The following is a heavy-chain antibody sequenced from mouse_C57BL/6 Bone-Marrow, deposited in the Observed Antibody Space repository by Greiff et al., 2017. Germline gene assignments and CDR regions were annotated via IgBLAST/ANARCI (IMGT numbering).Heavy chain of an antibody. CDR1: GFTFSNYW. V-gene: IGHV6-3*01. Sequence: EVKLQESGGGLVQPGGSMKLSCVASGFTFSNYWMNWVRQSPEKGLEWVAQIRLKSDNYATHYAESVKGRFTISRDDSKSSVYLQINNLRAQDTEIYYCTAPYLAWFAYWGQGTLVTVSA. J-gene: IGHJ3*01. CDR3: TAPYLAWFAY. D-gene: IGHD6-5*01. CDR2: IRLKSDNYAT.